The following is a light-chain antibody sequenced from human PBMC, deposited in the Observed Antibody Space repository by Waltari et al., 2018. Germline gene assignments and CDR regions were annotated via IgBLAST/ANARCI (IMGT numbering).Light chain of an antibody. J-gene: IGLJ2*01. Sequence: SVLTQPPSASGTPGQRVTISCSGSRSNIGSNYVHWYQKLPGTAPKVLIYKNNQRPSGVPDRFSGSKSGTSASLAISGLRSEDEADYYCAAWDDSLSGVVFGGGIKLTVL. CDR1: RSNIGSNY. CDR3: AAWDDSLSGVV. V-gene: IGLV1-47*01. CDR2: KNN.